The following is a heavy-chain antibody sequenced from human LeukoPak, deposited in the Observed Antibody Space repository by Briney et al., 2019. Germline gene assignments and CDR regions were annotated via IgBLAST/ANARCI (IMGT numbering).Heavy chain of an antibody. J-gene: IGHJ4*02. CDR2: INPNSGGT. D-gene: IGHD6-19*01. CDR1: GYTFTGYY. CDR3: ARDLPKQWLARRGYFDY. Sequence: ASVKVSCKASGYTFTGYYMHRVRQAPGQGLEWMGWINPNSGGTNYAQKFQGRVTMTRDTSISTAYMELSRLRSDDTAMYYCARDLPKQWLARRGYFDYWGQGTLVTVSS. V-gene: IGHV1-2*02.